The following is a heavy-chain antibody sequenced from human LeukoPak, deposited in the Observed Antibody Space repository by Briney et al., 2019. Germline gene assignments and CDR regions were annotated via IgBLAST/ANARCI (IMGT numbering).Heavy chain of an antibody. D-gene: IGHD6-19*01. Sequence: SETLSLTCTVSGGSISSYYWSWIRQPPGKGLEWIGNIYHTGYTYHNPSLKSRVTISVDTSKNQFSLKVTSVTATDTAVYYCARATPAAVSGTIDYWGQGALVTVSS. CDR3: ARATPAAVSGTIDY. CDR2: IYHTGYT. CDR1: GGSISSYY. J-gene: IGHJ4*02. V-gene: IGHV4-59*08.